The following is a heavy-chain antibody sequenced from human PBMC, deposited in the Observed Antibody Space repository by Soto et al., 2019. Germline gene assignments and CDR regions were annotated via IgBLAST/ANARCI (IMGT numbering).Heavy chain of an antibody. D-gene: IGHD2-15*01. Sequence: PSETLSLTCTVSGDSISAYCWSWVRQPPGKGLEWIGNIHYNGNTKYNPSLKSRVSMSVDTSKNQFSLKLSSVTAADTAVYYCARYGSGECNRGSCYSPFDYWGQGTLVTVSS. CDR3: ARYGSGECNRGSCYSPFDY. CDR2: IHYNGNT. V-gene: IGHV4-59*08. J-gene: IGHJ4*02. CDR1: GDSISAYC.